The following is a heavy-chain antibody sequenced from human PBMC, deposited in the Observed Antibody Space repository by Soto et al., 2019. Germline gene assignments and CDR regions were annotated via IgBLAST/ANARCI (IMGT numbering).Heavy chain of an antibody. D-gene: IGHD1-20*01. V-gene: IGHV4-59*01. Sequence: SETLSLTCTVSGGSISSYYWSWIRQPPGKGLEWIGYIYYSGITNYNPSLKSRVTISVDTSKNQFSLKLSSVTAADTAVYYCARYKSNYYYGMDVWGQGTTVAVSS. CDR2: IYYSGIT. CDR3: ARYKSNYYYGMDV. J-gene: IGHJ6*02. CDR1: GGSISSYY.